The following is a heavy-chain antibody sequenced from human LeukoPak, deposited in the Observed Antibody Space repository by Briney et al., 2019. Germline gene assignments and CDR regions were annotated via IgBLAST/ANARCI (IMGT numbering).Heavy chain of an antibody. CDR3: ARQGDNDYGDYGSEFDAFDI. Sequence: SETLSLTCTVSGDSISTYYWNWIWQPPGKGLEWIGYIYYSGSTNYNPSLKSRVTISVDTSKNHFSLKLSSVTAADTAVYYCARQGDNDYGDYGSEFDAFDIWGQGTMVTVSS. D-gene: IGHD4-17*01. V-gene: IGHV4-59*08. J-gene: IGHJ3*02. CDR2: IYYSGST. CDR1: GDSISTYY.